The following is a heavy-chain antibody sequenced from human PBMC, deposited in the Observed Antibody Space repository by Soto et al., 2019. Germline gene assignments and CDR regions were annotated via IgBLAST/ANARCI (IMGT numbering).Heavy chain of an antibody. D-gene: IGHD2-15*01. J-gene: IGHJ4*02. CDR3: ARDGILRGGSCVDY. CDR2: IKQDGSEK. Sequence: PGGSLRLSCAASGFTFSSYWMSWVRQAPGKGLEWVANIKQDGSEKYYVDSVKGRFTISRDNAKNSLYLQMNSLRAEDTAVYYCARDGILRGGSCVDYWGQGTLVTVSS. CDR1: GFTFSSYW. V-gene: IGHV3-7*01.